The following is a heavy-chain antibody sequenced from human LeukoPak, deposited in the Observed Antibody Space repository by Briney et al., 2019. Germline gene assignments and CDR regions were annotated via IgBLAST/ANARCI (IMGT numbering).Heavy chain of an antibody. D-gene: IGHD6-19*01. Sequence: PGGSLRLSCAASGFTFSSYAMSWVRQAPGKGLEWVSAISGSGGSTYYAGSVKGRFTISRDNSKNTLFLQVNSLRAEDTAMYYCAKDHRTAVPGTDFDYWGQGTLVTVSS. V-gene: IGHV3-23*01. J-gene: IGHJ4*02. CDR1: GFTFSSYA. CDR3: AKDHRTAVPGTDFDY. CDR2: ISGSGGST.